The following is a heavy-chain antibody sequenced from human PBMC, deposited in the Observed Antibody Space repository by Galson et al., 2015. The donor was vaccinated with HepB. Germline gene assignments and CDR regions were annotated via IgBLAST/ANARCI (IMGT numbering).Heavy chain of an antibody. V-gene: IGHV3-48*03. Sequence: SLRLSCAASGFTFSSYEMNWVRQAPGKGLEWVSYISSSGSTIYYADSVKGRFTISRDNAENSLYLQMNSLSAEDTAVYYCARVTGSHAFLGDYLDYWGQGTLVTVSS. J-gene: IGHJ4*02. D-gene: IGHD7-27*01. CDR1: GFTFSSYE. CDR2: ISSSGSTI. CDR3: ARVTGSHAFLGDYLDY.